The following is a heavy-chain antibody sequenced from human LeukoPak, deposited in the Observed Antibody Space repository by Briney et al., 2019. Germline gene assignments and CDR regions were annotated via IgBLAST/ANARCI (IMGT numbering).Heavy chain of an antibody. Sequence: GGSLRLSCAASGFTFSSYAMSWVRRAPGKGLEWVSAISGSGGSTYYADSVKGRFTISRDNSKNTLYLQMNSLRAEDTAVYYCAKDLAYYDSSGYYPGEGYWGQGTLVTVSS. CDR1: GFTFSSYA. CDR3: AKDLAYYDSSGYYPGEGY. V-gene: IGHV3-23*01. D-gene: IGHD3-22*01. CDR2: ISGSGGST. J-gene: IGHJ4*02.